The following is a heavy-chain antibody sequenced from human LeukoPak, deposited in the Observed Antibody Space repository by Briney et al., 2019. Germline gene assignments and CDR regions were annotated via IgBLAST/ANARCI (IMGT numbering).Heavy chain of an antibody. D-gene: IGHD3-3*01. Sequence: GGSLRLSCAASGFTFSNYAMSWVRQAPGKGLEWVSTIGGSYGSSFYADSVKGRFTISRDNSKNTLFLQMSSLRAEDTAVYYCAKGASTIYGLNYFDYWGQGTLVTVSS. CDR2: IGGSYGSS. J-gene: IGHJ4*02. CDR1: GFTFSNYA. V-gene: IGHV3-23*01. CDR3: AKGASTIYGLNYFDY.